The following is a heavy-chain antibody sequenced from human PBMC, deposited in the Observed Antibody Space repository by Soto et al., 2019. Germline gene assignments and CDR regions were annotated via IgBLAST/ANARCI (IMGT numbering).Heavy chain of an antibody. D-gene: IGHD3-9*01. J-gene: IGHJ5*02. CDR1: GGSISSSSYY. Sequence: SETLSLTCTVSGGSISSSSYYWGWIRQPPGKGLEWIGSIYYSGSTYYNPSLKSRVTISVDTSKNQFSLKLSSVTAADTAVYYCARLSILRYFDWLGDNWFDPWGQGTTVTVS. CDR3: ARLSILRYFDWLGDNWFDP. V-gene: IGHV4-39*01. CDR2: IYYSGST.